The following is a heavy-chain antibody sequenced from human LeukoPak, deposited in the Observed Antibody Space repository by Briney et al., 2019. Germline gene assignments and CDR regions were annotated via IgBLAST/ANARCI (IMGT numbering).Heavy chain of an antibody. CDR2: ISSSSSYV. V-gene: IGHV3-21*01. Sequence: GGSLRLSCAASGFTFSSYSMNWVRQAPGKGLAWVSSISSSSSYVNYADSVKGRFTISRDNAKNSLYLQMNSVSAEDTAVYYCARAGRRRWIQGRSAFDIWGQGTMVTVSS. D-gene: IGHD5-24*01. J-gene: IGHJ3*02. CDR3: ARAGRRRWIQGRSAFDI. CDR1: GFTFSSYS.